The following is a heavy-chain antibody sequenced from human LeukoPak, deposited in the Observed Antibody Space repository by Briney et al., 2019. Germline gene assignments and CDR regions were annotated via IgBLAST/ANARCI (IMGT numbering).Heavy chain of an antibody. J-gene: IGHJ6*04. CDR2: ISAYNGNK. D-gene: IGHD2-21*02. Sequence: GSSVKVSCKASGYTFTSYGISWVGQAPGQGLEWMGWISAYNGNKNYAQKLHGRVTMTTDTSTSTAYMELRSLRSDDTAVYYCARGTTYCGGDCYSDYYYGMDVWGKGTTVTVSS. CDR3: ARGTTYCGGDCYSDYYYGMDV. CDR1: GYTFTSYG. V-gene: IGHV1-18*04.